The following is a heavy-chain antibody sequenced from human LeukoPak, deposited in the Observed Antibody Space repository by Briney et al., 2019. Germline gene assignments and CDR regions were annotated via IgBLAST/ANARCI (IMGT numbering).Heavy chain of an antibody. D-gene: IGHD5-12*01. CDR3: ARDRRGYSGYDEGAYFDY. CDR1: GFTFSSYS. J-gene: IGHJ4*02. V-gene: IGHV3-21*01. Sequence: GGFLRLSCAASGFTFSSYSMNWVRQAPGKGLEWVLSISSSSSYIYYADSVKGRFTISRDNAKNSLYLQMNSLRAEDTAVYYCARDRRGYSGYDEGAYFDYWGQGTLVTVSS. CDR2: ISSSSSYI.